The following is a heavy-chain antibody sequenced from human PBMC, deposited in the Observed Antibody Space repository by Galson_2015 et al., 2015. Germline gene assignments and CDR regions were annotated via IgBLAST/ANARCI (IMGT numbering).Heavy chain of an antibody. V-gene: IGHV3-11*06. Sequence: SLRLSCAASGFTFSDYYMSWIRQAPGKGLEWVSYISSSSSYTNCADSVRGRFTISRDNAKNSLYLQMNSLRAEDTAVYYCARAPITIFGVVITDDAFDIWGQGTMVTVSS. CDR1: GFTFSDYY. CDR3: ARAPITIFGVVITDDAFDI. D-gene: IGHD3-3*01. J-gene: IGHJ3*02. CDR2: ISSSSSYT.